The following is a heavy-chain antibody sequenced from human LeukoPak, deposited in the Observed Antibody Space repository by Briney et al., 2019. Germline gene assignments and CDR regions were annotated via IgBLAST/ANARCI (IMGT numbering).Heavy chain of an antibody. CDR3: ARPMSPWAFDI. CDR2: INTNTGNP. J-gene: IGHJ3*02. Sequence: ASVKVSCKASGYTFTCCAISWVRQAPGQGLEWMGWINTNTGNPTYAQGFTGRFVFSLDTSVSTAYLQISSLKAEDTGVYYCARPMSPWAFDIWGQGTMVTASS. CDR1: GYTFTCCA. V-gene: IGHV7-4-1*02.